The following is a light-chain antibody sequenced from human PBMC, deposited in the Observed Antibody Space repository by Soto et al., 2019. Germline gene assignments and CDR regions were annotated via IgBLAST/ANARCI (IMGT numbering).Light chain of an antibody. J-gene: IGKJ4*01. CDR1: QSVSSSY. V-gene: IGKV3-20*01. CDR3: QQYSSSSPLT. Sequence: EIVLTQSPGTLSLSPGERATLSCRASQSVSSSYLAWYQQKPGQAPRLLIYGASSRATGIPDRFSGSGSGTDFTLTISRLEPEDFVLYYCQQYSSSSPLTFGGGTKVEIK. CDR2: GAS.